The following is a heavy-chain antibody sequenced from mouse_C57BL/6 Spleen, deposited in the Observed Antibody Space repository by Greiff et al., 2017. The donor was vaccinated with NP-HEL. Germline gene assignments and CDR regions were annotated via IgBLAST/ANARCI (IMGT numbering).Heavy chain of an antibody. CDR3: ARITTVVAP. CDR1: GYAFSSSW. CDR2: IYPGDGDT. V-gene: IGHV1-82*01. J-gene: IGHJ3*02. D-gene: IGHD1-1*01. Sequence: VKLMESGPELVKPGASVKISCKASGYAFSSSWMNWVKQRPGKGLEWIGRIYPGDGDTNYNGKFKGKATLTADKSSSTAYMQLSSLTSEDSAVYFCARITTVVAPWGQGTLVTVSA.